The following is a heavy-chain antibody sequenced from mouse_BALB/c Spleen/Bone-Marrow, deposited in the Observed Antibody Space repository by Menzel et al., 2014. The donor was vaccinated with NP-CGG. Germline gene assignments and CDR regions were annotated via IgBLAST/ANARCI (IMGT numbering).Heavy chain of an antibody. V-gene: IGHV14-3*02. Sequence: EVQLQQSGAELVKPGASVKLSCTASGFNIKDTYMHWVKQRPEQGLEWIGRIDPANGNTKYDPKFQGKATITADTSSNTAYLQLSSLTSEDTAVYYCARYDYGVYFDYWGQGTTLTVYS. CDR1: GFNIKDTY. D-gene: IGHD2-4*01. J-gene: IGHJ2*01. CDR3: ARYDYGVYFDY. CDR2: IDPANGNT.